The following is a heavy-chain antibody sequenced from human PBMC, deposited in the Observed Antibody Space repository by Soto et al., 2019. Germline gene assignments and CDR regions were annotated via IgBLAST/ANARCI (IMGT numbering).Heavy chain of an antibody. J-gene: IGHJ3*02. Sequence: QVQLQESGPGLVKPSQTLSLTCTVSGVSMSSGGYYWTWIRQHPGKGLEWIGYTYYSGSTYYNPSRKSRLTISVDTSKNQLSLRLSSVTAADTAVYYCAREEAGAFDIWGQGTMVTVSS. CDR2: TYYSGST. D-gene: IGHD3-10*01. V-gene: IGHV4-31*03. CDR3: AREEAGAFDI. CDR1: GVSMSSGGYY.